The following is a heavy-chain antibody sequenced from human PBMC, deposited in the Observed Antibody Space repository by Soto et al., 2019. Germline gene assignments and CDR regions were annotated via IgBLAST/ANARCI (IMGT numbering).Heavy chain of an antibody. J-gene: IGHJ4*02. CDR2: VSHDGSNK. Sequence: QVQLVESGGGVVQPGRSLRLSCAASGFSFSSCAMHWVRQAPGKGLEWVAVVSHDGSNKYYADSVKGRVTISRDNSINTVYLQMNSLRAEDTAVYYCARVSIAVAGIAYYFYYWCQGTLVTVSS. CDR3: ARVSIAVAGIAYYFYY. D-gene: IGHD6-19*01. V-gene: IGHV3-30-3*01. CDR1: GFSFSSCA.